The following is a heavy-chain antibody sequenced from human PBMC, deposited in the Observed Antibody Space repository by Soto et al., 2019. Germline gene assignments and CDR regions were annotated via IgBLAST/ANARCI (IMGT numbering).Heavy chain of an antibody. Sequence: GGSLRLSCAASGFTISSYGMHWVRQAPGKGLEWVAVIWYDGSNKYYADSVKGRFTISRDNSKNTLYLQMNSLRAEDTAVYYCARGGYYDFWSGYLRDHYFDYWGQGTLVTVSS. V-gene: IGHV3-33*01. D-gene: IGHD3-3*01. CDR1: GFTISSYG. J-gene: IGHJ4*02. CDR3: ARGGYYDFWSGYLRDHYFDY. CDR2: IWYDGSNK.